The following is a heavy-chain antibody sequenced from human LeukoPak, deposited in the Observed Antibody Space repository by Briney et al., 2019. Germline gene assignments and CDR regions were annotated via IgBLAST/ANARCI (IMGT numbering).Heavy chain of an antibody. D-gene: IGHD6-19*01. Sequence: GASVTVSCKASGYTFTSYGTSWVRQAPGQGLEWMGWISAYNGNTNYAQKLQGRVTVTTDTSTSTAYMELRSLRSDDTAVYYCARDRNIAVAGTRDYWGQGTLVTVSS. J-gene: IGHJ4*02. CDR1: GYTFTSYG. CDR3: ARDRNIAVAGTRDY. V-gene: IGHV1-18*01. CDR2: ISAYNGNT.